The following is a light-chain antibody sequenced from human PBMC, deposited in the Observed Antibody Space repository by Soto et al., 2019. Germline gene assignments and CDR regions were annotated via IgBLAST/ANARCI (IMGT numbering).Light chain of an antibody. Sequence: DVVMTQSPLSLPVTLGQPASISCRSSQSLVYSDGNTYLNWFQQRPGQSPRRLIYKVSNRDSGVPDRFSGSGSVTDFTLKISRVEAEDVGVYYCMQGTHWPPATPLTFGPGTKVDIK. V-gene: IGKV2-30*01. CDR2: KVS. J-gene: IGKJ3*01. CDR3: MQGTHWPPATPLT. CDR1: QSLVYSDGNTY.